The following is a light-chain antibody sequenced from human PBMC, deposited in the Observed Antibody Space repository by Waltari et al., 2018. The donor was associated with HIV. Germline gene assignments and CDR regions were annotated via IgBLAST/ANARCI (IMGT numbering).Light chain of an antibody. CDR3: QQYYSSPWN. CDR2: WAS. CDR1: QSVLFSSNNKNH. Sequence: DIVMTQSPASLAVSLGERATINCKSSQSVLFSSNNKNHLAWYQKKPGQPPRLLIYWASTRESGVPDRFSGSGSGTDFTLTISSLQAEDVAVYYCQQYYSSPWNFGPGTKVDI. V-gene: IGKV4-1*01. J-gene: IGKJ3*01.